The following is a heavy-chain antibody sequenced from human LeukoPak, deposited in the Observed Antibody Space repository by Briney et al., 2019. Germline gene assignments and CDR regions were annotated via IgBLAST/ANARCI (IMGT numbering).Heavy chain of an antibody. CDR2: LHSGDRT. CDR3: AREVWNDANYFGMDV. Sequence: GESLRLSCAASGLTVSSNYMSWVRQAPGKGLQWVSVLHSGDRTFYADSVKGRFTLSRDNSKNTLYLQMNSLRAEDTAVYYCAREVWNDANYFGMDVWGRGTTVTVSS. J-gene: IGHJ6*02. V-gene: IGHV3-53*01. D-gene: IGHD1-1*01. CDR1: GLTVSSNY.